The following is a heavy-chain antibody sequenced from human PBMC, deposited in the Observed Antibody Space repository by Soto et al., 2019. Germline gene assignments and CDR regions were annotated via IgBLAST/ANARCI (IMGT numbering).Heavy chain of an antibody. D-gene: IGHD6-19*01. V-gene: IGHV4-34*01. Sequence: QVQLQQWGAGLLKPSETLSLTCAVYGGSFSGYYWSWIRQPPGKGLEWIGEINHSGSTNYNPSLKSRVTISVDTSKNQFSLKLSSVTAADTAVYYCARWGSGWCYFDYWGQGTLVTVSS. CDR3: ARWGSGWCYFDY. J-gene: IGHJ4*02. CDR2: INHSGST. CDR1: GGSFSGYY.